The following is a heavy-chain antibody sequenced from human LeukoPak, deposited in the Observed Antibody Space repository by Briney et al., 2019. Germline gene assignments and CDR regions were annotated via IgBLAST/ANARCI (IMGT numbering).Heavy chain of an antibody. Sequence: AASVTVSCKASGSTLHTYDINWVRQAPGQGLEWMGWIIAYNGNTAYAQSLQDRVTMTTETSTSTAYMELRSLTSDDTAVYYCATGAPWDAARDYWGQGTLVTVSS. J-gene: IGHJ4*02. V-gene: IGHV1-18*01. D-gene: IGHD1-26*01. CDR1: GSTLHTYD. CDR2: IIAYNGNT. CDR3: ATGAPWDAARDY.